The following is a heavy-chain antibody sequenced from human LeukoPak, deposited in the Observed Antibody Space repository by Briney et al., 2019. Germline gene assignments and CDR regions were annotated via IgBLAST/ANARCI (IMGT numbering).Heavy chain of an antibody. CDR3: ATADGVY. J-gene: IGHJ4*02. CDR2: ISYDGSNK. CDR1: GFTFSSYA. V-gene: IGHV3-30-3*01. D-gene: IGHD3-16*01. Sequence: PGRSLRLSCAASGFTFSSYAMHWVRQAPGKGLEWVAVISYDGSNKYYADSVKGRFTISRDNSKNTLYLQMNSLRAEDTAVYYCATADGVYWGQGTLVTVSS.